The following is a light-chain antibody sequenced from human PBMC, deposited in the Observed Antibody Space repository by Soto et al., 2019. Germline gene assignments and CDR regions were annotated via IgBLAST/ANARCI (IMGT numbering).Light chain of an antibody. J-gene: IGKJ5*01. V-gene: IGKV3-15*01. CDR3: QQYNYWPIT. CDR2: DAS. Sequence: EIVLTQSPATLSVSPGERATLSCMASQSVSGDLAWYHHKPGQAPRLLIYDASTRALDTPARFAGSGSGTEFTLTISSLQSEDFAVYFCQQYNYWPITFGQGTRLEIK. CDR1: QSVSGD.